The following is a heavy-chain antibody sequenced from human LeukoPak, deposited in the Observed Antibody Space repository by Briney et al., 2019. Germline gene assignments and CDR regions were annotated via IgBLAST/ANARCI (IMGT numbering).Heavy chain of an antibody. CDR3: ARLSRNAGFGY. Sequence: SETLSLTCAVSGYSISSGYYWGWIRQPPGKGLEWIGSIYHSGSTYYNPSLKSRVTISVDTSKNQFSLKLSSVTAADTAVYYCARLSRNAGFGYWGQGTLVTVSS. CDR1: GYSISSGYY. V-gene: IGHV4-38-2*01. D-gene: IGHD1-14*01. CDR2: IYHSGST. J-gene: IGHJ4*02.